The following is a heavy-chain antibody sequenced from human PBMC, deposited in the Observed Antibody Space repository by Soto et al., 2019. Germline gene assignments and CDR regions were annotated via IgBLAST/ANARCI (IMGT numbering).Heavy chain of an antibody. J-gene: IGHJ4*02. V-gene: IGHV3-33*01. CDR3: ARGIIITFGGDIAPSYYLHY. D-gene: IGHD3-16*02. CDR1: GFTFNSYG. Sequence: QVQLVESGGGVVQPGRTLRLSCAASGFTFNSYGMHWVRQAPGKGLEWVAIIRYDGSNKYYAYSVKGRFTICSNTSKNKLFLQMNSQRADDKAVYYCARGIIITFGGDIAPSYYLHYWGQGTLVTVSS. CDR2: IRYDGSNK.